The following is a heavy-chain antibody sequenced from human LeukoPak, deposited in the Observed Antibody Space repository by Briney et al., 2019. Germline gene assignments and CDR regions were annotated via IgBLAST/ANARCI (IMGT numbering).Heavy chain of an antibody. CDR2: IYYSGST. D-gene: IGHD2-15*01. Sequence: SETLSLTCTVSGGSISSYYWSWIRQPPGKGLEWIGYIYYSGSTNYNPSLKSRVTISVDTSKNQFSLKLSSVTAADTAVYYCARARPLLPFDYWGQGTLVTVSS. J-gene: IGHJ4*02. CDR3: ARARPLLPFDY. V-gene: IGHV4-59*01. CDR1: GGSISSYY.